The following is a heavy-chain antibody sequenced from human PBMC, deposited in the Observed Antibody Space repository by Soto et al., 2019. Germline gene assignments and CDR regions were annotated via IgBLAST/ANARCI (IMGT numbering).Heavy chain of an antibody. J-gene: IGHJ4*02. CDR3: ARASVTPEGASYSFDS. D-gene: IGHD4-17*01. CDR1: GFIVSGNY. V-gene: IGHV3-53*01. Sequence: PGGSLRLSCVASGFIVSGNYMNWVRQAPGKGLEWVSIIYSGGVTYYADSVKGRFTISRDNSKNTVNLQMNSLRAEDTAVYYCARASVTPEGASYSFDSWGQGTLVTVSS. CDR2: IYSGGVT.